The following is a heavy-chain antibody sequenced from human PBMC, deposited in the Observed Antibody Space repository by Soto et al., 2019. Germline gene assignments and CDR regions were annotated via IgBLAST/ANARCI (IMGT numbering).Heavy chain of an antibody. D-gene: IGHD2-2*01. CDR3: AKDRGSSTSYGMDV. J-gene: IGHJ6*02. CDR1: GFTFSSYG. CDR2: ISYDGSNK. V-gene: IGHV3-30*18. Sequence: SLRLSCAASGFTFSSYGMHWVRQAPGKGLEWVAVISYDGSNKYYADSVKGRFTISRDNSKNTLYLQMNSLRAEDTAVYYCAKDRGSSTSYGMDVWGQGTTVTVSS.